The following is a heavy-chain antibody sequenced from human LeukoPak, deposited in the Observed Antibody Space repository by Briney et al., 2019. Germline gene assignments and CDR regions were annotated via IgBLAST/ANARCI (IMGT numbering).Heavy chain of an antibody. CDR3: ARSPQGKSGSPPYYFDY. J-gene: IGHJ4*02. Sequence: GGSLRLSCAVSGFTFRSYAMSWVRQAPGKGLEWVSAISGSGGSTYYADSVKGRFTISRDNSKNTLYLQMNNLRAEDTAVYYCARSPQGKSGSPPYYFDYWGQGTLVTVSS. CDR1: GFTFRSYA. D-gene: IGHD1-26*01. V-gene: IGHV3-23*01. CDR2: ISGSGGST.